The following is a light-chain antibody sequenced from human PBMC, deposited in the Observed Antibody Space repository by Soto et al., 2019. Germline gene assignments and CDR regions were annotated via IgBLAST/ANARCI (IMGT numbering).Light chain of an antibody. CDR3: QIYGSSPPIT. CDR1: QSVTNNY. Sequence: EIVLTQSPGTLSLSPGERATLSCRASQSVTNNYLAWYQQKPGQAPRLLIYVASSRAAGIPDRFSGSGSGTDFSLTISRLELEDFAVYYCQIYGSSPPITFGQGTRLEIK. V-gene: IGKV3-20*01. CDR2: VAS. J-gene: IGKJ5*01.